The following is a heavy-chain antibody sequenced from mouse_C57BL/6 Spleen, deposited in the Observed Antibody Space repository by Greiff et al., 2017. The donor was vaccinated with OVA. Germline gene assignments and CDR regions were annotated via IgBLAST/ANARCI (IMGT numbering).Heavy chain of an antibody. CDR2: ISYSGST. CDR1: GYSITSGYD. CDR3: ARSRLHYAMDY. V-gene: IGHV3-1*01. Sequence: EVKLMESGPGMVKPSQSLSLTCTVTGYSITSGYDWHWIRHFPGNKLEWMGYISYSGSTNYNPSLKSRISITHDTSKNHFFLKLNSVTTEDTATYYCARSRLHYAMDYWGQGTSVTVSS. D-gene: IGHD2-4*01. J-gene: IGHJ4*01.